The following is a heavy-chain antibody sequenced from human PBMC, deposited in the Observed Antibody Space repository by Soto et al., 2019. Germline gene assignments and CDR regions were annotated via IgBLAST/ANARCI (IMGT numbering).Heavy chain of an antibody. CDR3: ARESEDLTSNFDY. CDR2: ISSTTNYI. V-gene: IGHV3-21*06. Sequence: GGSLRLSCAASGFTFTRYSMNWVRQAPGKGLEWVSSISSTTNYIYYGDSMKGRFTISGDNAKNSLYLEMNSLRAEDTAVYYCARESEDLTSNFDYWGQGTLVTVSS. CDR1: GFTFTRYS. J-gene: IGHJ4*02.